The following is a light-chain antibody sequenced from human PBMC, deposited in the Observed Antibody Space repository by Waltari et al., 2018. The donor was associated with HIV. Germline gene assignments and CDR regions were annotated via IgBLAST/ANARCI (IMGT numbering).Light chain of an antibody. CDR3: QQYGHSPPYT. CDR2: GAS. Sequence: EIVLTQSPGTLSLSPGERVTLSCRPSQSISSNYLAWHQQKPGPAPRLLIFGASTRATGVPDRFSGSGSGTDFTLTISGLEPEDFAVYYCQQYGHSPPYTFCQGTKLEIK. CDR1: QSISSNY. V-gene: IGKV3-20*01. J-gene: IGKJ2*01.